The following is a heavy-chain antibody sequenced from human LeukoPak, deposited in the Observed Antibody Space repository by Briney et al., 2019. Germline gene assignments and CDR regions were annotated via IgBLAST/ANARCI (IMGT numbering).Heavy chain of an antibody. J-gene: IGHJ4*02. Sequence: ASVKVSCKASGYTFVGYYLHWVRQAPGQGLEWMAWIDPYAGNTHYAQKFQGRITVTRDTSVSTTYMELSWLTSDDTARYYCAREYSASEHWGQGTLVTVSS. V-gene: IGHV1-2*02. D-gene: IGHD5-12*01. CDR2: IDPYAGNT. CDR1: GYTFVGYY. CDR3: AREYSASEH.